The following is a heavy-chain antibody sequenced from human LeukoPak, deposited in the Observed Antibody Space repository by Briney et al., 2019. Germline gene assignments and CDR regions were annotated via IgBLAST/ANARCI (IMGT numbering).Heavy chain of an antibody. D-gene: IGHD1-14*01. CDR2: ISSSSSYI. CDR1: GFTFSSYA. Sequence: PGGSLRLSCAASGFTFSSYAMSWVRQAPGKGLEWVSSISSSSSYIYYADSVKGRFTISRDNAKNSLYLQMNSLRAEDTAVYYCARLGESTTDFDYWGQGTLVTVSS. CDR3: ARLGESTTDFDY. V-gene: IGHV3-21*01. J-gene: IGHJ4*02.